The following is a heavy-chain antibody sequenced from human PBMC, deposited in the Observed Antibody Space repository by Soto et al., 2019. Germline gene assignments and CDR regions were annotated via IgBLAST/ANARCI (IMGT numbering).Heavy chain of an antibody. CDR3: ASSQGSSTSLEIYYYYYYGMDV. Sequence: QVQLVQSGAEVKKPGSSVKVSCKASGGTFSSYAISWVRQPPGQGLEWMGGIIPISGTGNYAQKFQGRVTSTADESTGTAYMELGSMRSEDTAVYCLASSQGSSTSLEIYYYYYYGMDVWGQGTTVTVSS. V-gene: IGHV1-69*01. CDR1: GGTFSSYA. CDR2: IIPISGTG. D-gene: IGHD2-2*01. J-gene: IGHJ6*02.